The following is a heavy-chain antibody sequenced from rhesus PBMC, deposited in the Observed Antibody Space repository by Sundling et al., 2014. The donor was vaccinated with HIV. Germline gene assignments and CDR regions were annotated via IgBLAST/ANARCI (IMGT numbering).Heavy chain of an antibody. V-gene: IGHV4-122*02. Sequence: QVQLQESGPGLVKPSETLSLTCAVSGGSIGSGYYYWSWIRQPPGKGLEWIGYITYSGNTSYNPSLKSRVTLSRDTSKSQFSLKLSSVTAADTAVYYCARDRIIYGLDSWGQGVVVTVSS. D-gene: IGHD2-15*01. CDR1: GGSIGSGYYY. J-gene: IGHJ6*01. CDR3: ARDRIIYGLDS. CDR2: ITYSGNT.